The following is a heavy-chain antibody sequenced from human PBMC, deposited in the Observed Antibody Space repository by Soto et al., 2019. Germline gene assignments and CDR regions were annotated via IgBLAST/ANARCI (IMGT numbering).Heavy chain of an antibody. CDR2: ISYDGSNK. Sequence: GGSLRLSCAASGFTFSSYGMHWVRQAPGKGLEWVAVISYDGSNKYYADSVKGRFTISRDNSKNTLYLQMNSLRAEDTAVYYCAKDKHGPPGYYYYYMDVWGKGTTVTVSS. J-gene: IGHJ6*03. D-gene: IGHD3-10*01. V-gene: IGHV3-30*18. CDR1: GFTFSSYG. CDR3: AKDKHGPPGYYYYYMDV.